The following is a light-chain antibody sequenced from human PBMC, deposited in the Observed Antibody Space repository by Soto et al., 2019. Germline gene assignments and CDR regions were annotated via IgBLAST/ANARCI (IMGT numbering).Light chain of an antibody. CDR3: AAWDDSLNGRV. V-gene: IGLV1-44*01. CDR2: SND. CDR1: SSNIGSNY. Sequence: QSALTQPPSLSGTPGQRVTISCSGSSSNIGSNYVYWYQQLPGTAPKLLIYSNDQRPSGVPDRFSGSKSGTSASLAISGLQSEDEADYYCAAWDDSLNGRVFGGGTKLTVL. J-gene: IGLJ2*01.